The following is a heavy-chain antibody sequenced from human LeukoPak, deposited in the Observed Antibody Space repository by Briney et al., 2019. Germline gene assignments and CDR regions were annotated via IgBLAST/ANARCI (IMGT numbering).Heavy chain of an antibody. D-gene: IGHD3-22*01. CDR1: GYTFTSYG. CDR3: ATSYYYDSSGYSQTGGDY. Sequence: ASVKVSCKASGYTFTSYGISWVRQAPGQGIEWMGWISAYNGNTNYAQKLQGRVTMTTDTSTSTAYTELRSLRSDDTAVYYCATSYYYDSSGYSQTGGDYWGQGTLVTVSS. V-gene: IGHV1-18*01. J-gene: IGHJ4*02. CDR2: ISAYNGNT.